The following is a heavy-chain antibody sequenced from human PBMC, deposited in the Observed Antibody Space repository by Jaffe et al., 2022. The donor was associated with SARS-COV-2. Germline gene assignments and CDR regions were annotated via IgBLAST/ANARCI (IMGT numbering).Heavy chain of an antibody. D-gene: IGHD2-15*01. J-gene: IGHJ6*02. V-gene: IGHV3-11*06. CDR1: GFTFSDYY. CDR2: ISGGGIYT. Sequence: QVQLVESGGGLVKPGGSLRLSCAVSGFTFSDYYMSWIRQAPGKGLEWVSYISGGGIYTNYADSVKGRFSISRDNAKNSLYLQMDSLRAEDTAVYYCAKAGVVVAATPNYYGMDVWGQGTTVTVSS. CDR3: AKAGVVVAATPNYYGMDV.